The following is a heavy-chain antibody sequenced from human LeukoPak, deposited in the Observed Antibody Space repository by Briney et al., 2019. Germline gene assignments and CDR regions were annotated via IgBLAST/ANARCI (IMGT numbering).Heavy chain of an antibody. CDR3: VAVTGRPAGGGVYY. CDR1: GFTFSSYG. Sequence: GGSLSLSCAASGFTFSSYGMHWVRQAPGKGLEWVAFIRSDGTNKYYADSVKGRFTISRDSPKNTLYLQMNSLRAEDTAVYYCVAVTGRPAGGGVYYWGQGTLVTVSS. CDR2: IRSDGTNK. D-gene: IGHD6-19*01. J-gene: IGHJ4*02. V-gene: IGHV3-30*02.